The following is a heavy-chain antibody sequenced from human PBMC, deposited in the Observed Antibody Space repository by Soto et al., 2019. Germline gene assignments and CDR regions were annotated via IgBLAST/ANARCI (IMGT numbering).Heavy chain of an antibody. CDR2: ISAGGDRT. V-gene: IGHV3-23*01. J-gene: IGHJ4*02. CDR3: ARRV. Sequence: EVQVSESGEGLVQPGGSLRLSCATSGFTFSNYPMNWVRQAPGKGLEWVSGISAGGDRTYYADSVKGRFTIFRDNSKNSLSLRRTSLRVEDTAVYYCARRVWGQGTLVTVSS. CDR1: GFTFSNYP.